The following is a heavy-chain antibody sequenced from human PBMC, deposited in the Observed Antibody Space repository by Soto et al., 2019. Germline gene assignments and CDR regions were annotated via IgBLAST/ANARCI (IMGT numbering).Heavy chain of an antibody. D-gene: IGHD3-16*02. CDR2: ISYDGSNK. Sequence: QVQLVESGGGVVQPGRSLRLSCAASGFTFSSYGMHWVRQAPGKGLEWVAVISYDGSNKYYADSVKGRFTISRDNSKNTLYLQRNSLRAEDTAVYYCAKDALEQMGMITFGGVIVTIDYWGQGTLVTVSS. CDR1: GFTFSSYG. CDR3: AKDALEQMGMITFGGVIVTIDY. V-gene: IGHV3-30*18. J-gene: IGHJ4*02.